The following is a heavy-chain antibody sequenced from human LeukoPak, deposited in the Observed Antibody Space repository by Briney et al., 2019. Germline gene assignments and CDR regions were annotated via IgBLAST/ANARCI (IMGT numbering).Heavy chain of an antibody. Sequence: PGGSLRLSCAASGFTFSSYWMHWVRQAPGKGLMWVSHINSDGSVTRYADSVKGRFTISRDNAKNALYLQMNSLRAEDTAVYYCALQRYGDYSNMDGWGRGTTVTVSS. CDR3: ALQRYGDYSNMDG. CDR2: INSDGSVT. J-gene: IGHJ6*02. D-gene: IGHD4-17*01. V-gene: IGHV3-74*01. CDR1: GFTFSSYW.